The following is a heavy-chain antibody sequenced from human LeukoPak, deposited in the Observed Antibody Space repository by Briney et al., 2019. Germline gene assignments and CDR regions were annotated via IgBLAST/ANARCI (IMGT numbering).Heavy chain of an antibody. CDR3: ARVQYRDDFWSGYYSPADY. CDR2: ISSSSSPI. V-gene: IGHV3-48*01. CDR1: GFTFSSYS. Sequence: GGSLRLSCAASGFTFSSYSMNWVRQAPGKRLEWVSYISSSSSPIYYADSVKGRFTISRDNAKNSLYLQMDSLRAEDTAVYYCARVQYRDDFWSGYYSPADYWGQGTLVTVSS. D-gene: IGHD3-3*01. J-gene: IGHJ4*02.